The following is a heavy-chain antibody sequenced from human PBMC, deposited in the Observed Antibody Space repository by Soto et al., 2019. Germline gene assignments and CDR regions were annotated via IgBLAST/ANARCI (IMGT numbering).Heavy chain of an antibody. V-gene: IGHV1-69*12. D-gene: IGHD5-12*01. CDR2: IISIFGTP. Sequence: QVQLVQSGAEVKKPGSSVKVICKASGGTFNSYVVNWVRQAPGQGLEWMGGIISIFGTPNYGQKFQGRVTITADESTSTGFMELSSLTSEDTAIYYCARDLGSGYDPGDYWGQGTLDTVSS. J-gene: IGHJ4*02. CDR3: ARDLGSGYDPGDY. CDR1: GGTFNSYV.